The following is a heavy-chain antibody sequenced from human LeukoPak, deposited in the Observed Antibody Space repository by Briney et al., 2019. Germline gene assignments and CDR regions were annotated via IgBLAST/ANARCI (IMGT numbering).Heavy chain of an antibody. V-gene: IGHV3-7*04. D-gene: IGHD3-16*01. CDR1: GFTFSSYW. CDR2: IKQDGSEK. CDR3: ARGYVYSYDY. Sequence: GGSLRLSCAASGFTFSSYWMNWVRQAPGKGLEWVANIKQDGSEKYYVDSVEGRFTISRDNAKDSLYLQMNSLRAEDTAVYYCARGYVYSYDYWGQGIMVTVSS. J-gene: IGHJ4*02.